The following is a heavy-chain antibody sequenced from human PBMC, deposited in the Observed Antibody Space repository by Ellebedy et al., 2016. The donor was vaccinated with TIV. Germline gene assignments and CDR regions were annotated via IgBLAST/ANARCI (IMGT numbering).Heavy chain of an antibody. CDR3: ARLGRFGESMPPYYYFGMDV. V-gene: IGHV1-69*13. Sequence: ASVKVSCKASGGTFSSYAVSWVRQAPGQGLEWMGGIIPSVASPDYPQRFQGRVTITADESTSTVHMELNSLRSDDTAVYSCARLGRFGESMPPYYYFGMDVWGQGTTVTVSS. J-gene: IGHJ6*02. CDR2: IIPSVASP. D-gene: IGHD3-10*01. CDR1: GGTFSSYA.